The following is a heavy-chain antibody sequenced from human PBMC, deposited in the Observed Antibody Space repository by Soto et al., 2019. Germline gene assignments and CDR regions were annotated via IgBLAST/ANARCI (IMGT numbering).Heavy chain of an antibody. CDR3: TSPTENTVVTRY. D-gene: IGHD2-21*02. V-gene: IGHV3-73*01. CDR1: GFTFSGSA. Sequence: GGSLRLSCAASGFTFSGSAMHWVRQASGKGLEWVGRIRSKANSYATAYAASVKGRFTISRDDSKNTAYLQMNSLKTEDTAVYYCTSPTENTVVTRYWGQGTLVTVSS. CDR2: IRSKANSYAT. J-gene: IGHJ4*02.